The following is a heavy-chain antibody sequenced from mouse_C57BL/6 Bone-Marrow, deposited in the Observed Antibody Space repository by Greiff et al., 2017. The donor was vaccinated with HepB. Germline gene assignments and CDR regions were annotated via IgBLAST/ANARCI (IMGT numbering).Heavy chain of an antibody. Sequence: EVKLMESGPELVKPGASVKISCKASGYSFTDYNMNWVKQSNGKSLEWIGVINPNYGTTSYNQKFKGKATLTVDQSSSTAYMQLNSLTSEDSAVYYCASAIYYDYGYYYAMDYWGQGTSVTVSS. V-gene: IGHV1-39*01. J-gene: IGHJ4*01. CDR1: GYSFTDYN. CDR3: ASAIYYDYGYYYAMDY. CDR2: INPNYGTT. D-gene: IGHD2-4*01.